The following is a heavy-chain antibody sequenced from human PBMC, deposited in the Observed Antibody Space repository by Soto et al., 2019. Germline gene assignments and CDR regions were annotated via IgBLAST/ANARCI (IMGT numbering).Heavy chain of an antibody. CDR2: ISHAGSNK. CDR1: GFTFSSYG. D-gene: IGHD3-16*01. CDR3: AKGLGYYICASYGYRYYYYGMDV. J-gene: IGHJ6*02. Sequence: GGSLRLSCVASGFTFSSYGLHWFRQAPVKGLEWVAVISHAGSNKYHADSLKGRFTISRDNSKNTVYLQMNSLRAEDTAVYYCAKGLGYYICASYGYRYYYYGMDVWGQGTMVTVSS. V-gene: IGHV3-30*18.